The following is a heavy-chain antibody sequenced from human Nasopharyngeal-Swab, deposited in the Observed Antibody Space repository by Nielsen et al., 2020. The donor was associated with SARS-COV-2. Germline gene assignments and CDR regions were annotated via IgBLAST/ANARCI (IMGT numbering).Heavy chain of an antibody. CDR2: IYPGDSSI. D-gene: IGHD2-21*02. V-gene: IGHV5-51*01. J-gene: IGHJ4*02. CDR3: ARRGDCNGNPCYSDY. Sequence: GGSLRLSCKASGYSFTNYWIGWVRQMPGTGLEWMGLIYPGDSSIRYIPSFQGQVTISVDKSISPTYLQWSNLKASDAATYYCARRGDCNGNPCYSDYWGQGTLVTVSS. CDR1: GYSFTNYW.